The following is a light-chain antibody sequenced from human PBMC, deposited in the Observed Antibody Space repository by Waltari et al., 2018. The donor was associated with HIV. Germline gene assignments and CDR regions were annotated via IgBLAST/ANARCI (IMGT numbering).Light chain of an antibody. J-gene: IGLJ2*01. CDR2: KDI. CDR3: QSADTSSTYQDVV. Sequence: SYELTQPPSVSVSPGQTARITCSGNALSKQYVCWYQQKPGQAPVLLIYKDIERPSAIPARFSGSSSGTTVTLNISGVQAEDEADYYCQSADTSSTYQDVVFGGGTKLTVL. CDR1: ALSKQY. V-gene: IGLV3-25*03.